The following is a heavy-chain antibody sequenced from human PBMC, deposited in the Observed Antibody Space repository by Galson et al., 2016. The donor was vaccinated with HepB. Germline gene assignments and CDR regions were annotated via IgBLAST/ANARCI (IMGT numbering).Heavy chain of an antibody. Sequence: SLRLSCAASGFTLSSYSMNWVRQAPGKGLEWVSYISSSSSTIYYADSVKGRFTISRDNAKNSLYLQMNSLRDEDTAVYYCARDTGDSESDYYYYGMDVWGQGTTVTVSS. CDR2: ISSSSSTI. CDR1: GFTLSSYS. J-gene: IGHJ6*02. D-gene: IGHD3-10*01. V-gene: IGHV3-48*02. CDR3: ARDTGDSESDYYYYGMDV.